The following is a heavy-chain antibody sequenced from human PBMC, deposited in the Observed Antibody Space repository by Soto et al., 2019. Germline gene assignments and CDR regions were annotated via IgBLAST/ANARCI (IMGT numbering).Heavy chain of an antibody. CDR1: GFTFSSYG. CDR2: IWYDGSNK. J-gene: IGHJ4*02. Sequence: GGSLRLSCAASGFTFSSYGMHWVRQAPGKGLEWVAVIWYDGSNKYHADSVKGRFTISRDNSKNTLYLQMNSLRAEDTAVYYWARDLLRAVDYWGQGTLVTASS. V-gene: IGHV3-33*01. CDR3: ARDLLRAVDY. D-gene: IGHD6-19*01.